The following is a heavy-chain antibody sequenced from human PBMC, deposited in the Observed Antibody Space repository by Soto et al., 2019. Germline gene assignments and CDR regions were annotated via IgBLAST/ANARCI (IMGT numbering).Heavy chain of an antibody. CDR3: ATGGCCYNWCNEF. CDR1: GGLFSSYP. J-gene: IGHJ4*01. Sequence: GASVKVSCKASGGLFSSYPISWVRQVPGQGLEWMGGIIPVFQTAYYTQRFQGRVTITADESTNTAYMELSSLRSEDTAIYYCATGGCCYNWCNEFWGQGTMVTVSS. CDR2: IIPVFQTA. D-gene: IGHD1-20*01. V-gene: IGHV1-69*13.